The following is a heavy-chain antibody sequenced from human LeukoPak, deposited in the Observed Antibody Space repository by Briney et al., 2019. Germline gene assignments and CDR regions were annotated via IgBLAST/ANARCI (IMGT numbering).Heavy chain of an antibody. CDR3: ARDHGPDDFWSGYFGY. CDR1: GGSISSYY. V-gene: IGHV4-59*01. D-gene: IGHD3-3*01. Sequence: PSETLSLTCTVSGGSISSYYWSWIRQPPGKGLEWIGYIYYSGSTNYNPSLESRVTISVDTSKNQFSLKLSSVTAADTAVYYCARDHGPDDFWSGYFGYWGQGTLVTVSS. CDR2: IYYSGST. J-gene: IGHJ4*02.